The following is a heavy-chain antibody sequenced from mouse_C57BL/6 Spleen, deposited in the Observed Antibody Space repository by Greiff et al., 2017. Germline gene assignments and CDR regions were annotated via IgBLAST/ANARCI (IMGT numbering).Heavy chain of an antibody. D-gene: IGHD2-3*01. CDR1: GFTFSDYY. CDR3: TNGYSKAWFAY. CDR2: ISNGGGST. Sequence: EVKLVESGGGLMQPGGSLKLSCAASGFTFSDYYMYWVRQTPEKRLEWVAYISNGGGSTYYPDTVKGRFTISRDNAKNTLYLQMSRLKSEDTAMYYCTNGYSKAWFAYWCQGTLVTVSA. V-gene: IGHV5-12*01. J-gene: IGHJ3*01.